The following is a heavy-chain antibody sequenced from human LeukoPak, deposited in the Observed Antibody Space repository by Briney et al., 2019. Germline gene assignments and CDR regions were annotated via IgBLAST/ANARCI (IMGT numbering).Heavy chain of an antibody. V-gene: IGHV4-61*05. D-gene: IGHD3-10*01. CDR1: GGSISSSSYY. CDR2: IYYSGST. Sequence: PSETLSLTCTVSGGSISSSSYYWGWIRQPPGKGLEWIGYIYYSGSTNYNPSLKSRVTISVDTSKNQFSLKLSSVTAADTAVYYCARGRGYWYFDLWGRGTLVTVSS. CDR3: ARGRGYWYFDL. J-gene: IGHJ2*01.